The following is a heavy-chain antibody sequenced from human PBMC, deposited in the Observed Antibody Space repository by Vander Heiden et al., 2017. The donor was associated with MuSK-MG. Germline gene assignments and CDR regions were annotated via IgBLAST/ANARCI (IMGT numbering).Heavy chain of an antibody. Sequence: QVPLQQSGPALVKPSEPLSLSCTLPGGSIRPSYWSWTWQPPGKGREWIGNVYYSGRTRYKPALKSRVTISVDTSKNQFSLKLRAVTAAETAVYYCARLGDYYYTSFDYWGQGILVTVSS. CDR1: GGSIRPSY. V-gene: IGHV4-59*01. CDR2: VYYSGRT. CDR3: ARLGDYYYTSFDY. D-gene: IGHD3-22*01. J-gene: IGHJ4*02.